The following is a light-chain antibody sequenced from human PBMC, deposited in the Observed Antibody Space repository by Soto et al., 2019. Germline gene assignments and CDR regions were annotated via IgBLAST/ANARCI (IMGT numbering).Light chain of an antibody. CDR3: QQRSNWPPIT. CDR1: QSVSSY. V-gene: IGKV3-11*01. Sequence: EIVLTQSPATLSLSPGERATISCRASQSVSSYLAWYQQKPGQAPRLLIYDASNRATGIPARFSGSGSGTDFTLTISSLEPEDFAVYYCQQRSNWPPITFGPGT. J-gene: IGKJ3*01. CDR2: DAS.